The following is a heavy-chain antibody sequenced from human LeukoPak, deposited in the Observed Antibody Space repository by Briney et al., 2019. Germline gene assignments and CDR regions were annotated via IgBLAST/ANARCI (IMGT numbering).Heavy chain of an antibody. CDR2: IDPSGGST. CDR1: GYTFTSYY. Sequence: ASVKGSCKASGYTFTSYYMHWVRQAPGQGLEWMGIIDPSGGSTSYAQKFQGRVTMTRDTSTSTVYMELSSLRSEDTAVYYCASRAAARYHFDYWGQGTLVTVSS. V-gene: IGHV1-46*01. J-gene: IGHJ4*02. D-gene: IGHD6-6*01. CDR3: ASRAAARYHFDY.